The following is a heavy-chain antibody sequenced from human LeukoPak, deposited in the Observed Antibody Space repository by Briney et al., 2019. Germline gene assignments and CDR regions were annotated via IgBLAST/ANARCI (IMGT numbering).Heavy chain of an antibody. CDR3: ARDRFYDWHRNCLDP. V-gene: IGHV1-2*02. J-gene: IGHJ5*02. CDR2: LNPNSGGT. Sequence: ASVTVSCMASGYTFTGYYIHWVRQAPGQGLEWMGWLNPNSGGTNYAQKFQGRVTMTRDTSISTAYMELSRLRSDDTAVYYCARDRFYDWHRNCLDPWGQGTLVTVSS. D-gene: IGHD3-3*01. CDR1: GYTFTGYY.